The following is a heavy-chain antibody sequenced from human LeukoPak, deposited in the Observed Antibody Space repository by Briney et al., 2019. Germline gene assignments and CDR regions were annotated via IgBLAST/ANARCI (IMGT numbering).Heavy chain of an antibody. V-gene: IGHV1-2*02. Sequence: ASVKVSCKASGYTFTRYYMHWVRQAPGQGLEWIGWINPKSGGTNYAQKSQGRVTMTRDTSISTAYMELSRLHSDDTAVYYCASEGPYYYGSGSYYSRGPLDYWGQGTLVTVSS. CDR2: INPKSGGT. CDR1: GYTFTRYY. J-gene: IGHJ4*02. D-gene: IGHD3-10*01. CDR3: ASEGPYYYGSGSYYSRGPLDY.